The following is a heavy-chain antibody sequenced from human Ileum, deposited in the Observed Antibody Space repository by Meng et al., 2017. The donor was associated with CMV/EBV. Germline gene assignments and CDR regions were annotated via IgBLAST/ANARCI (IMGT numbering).Heavy chain of an antibody. D-gene: IGHD6-6*01. J-gene: IGHJ4*02. Sequence: QSGPVLLKPSQTLSPPCAISGDSVSTNNVAWNWIRQSPLRGLEWLGRTAYRSKWDYEYSVSVKSRITISPDTSKNQFSLQLRSVTPEDTAVYYCARESELLRFDHWGQGTLVTVSS. V-gene: IGHV6-1*01. CDR3: ARESELLRFDH. CDR2: TAYRSKWDY. CDR1: GDSVSTNNVA.